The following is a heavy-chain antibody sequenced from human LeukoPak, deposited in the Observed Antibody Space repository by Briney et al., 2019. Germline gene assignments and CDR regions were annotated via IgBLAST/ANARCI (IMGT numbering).Heavy chain of an antibody. CDR2: IYTSGST. V-gene: IGHV4-4*07. Sequence: TSETLSLTCAVYGGSFSSYYWSWIRQPAGKGLEWIGRIYTSGSTNYNPSLKSRVTMSVDTSKNQFSLKLSSVTAADTAVYYCARDVSSGYYFYGMDVWGQGTTVTVSS. CDR1: GGSFSSYY. J-gene: IGHJ6*02. CDR3: ARDVSSGYYFYGMDV. D-gene: IGHD3-22*01.